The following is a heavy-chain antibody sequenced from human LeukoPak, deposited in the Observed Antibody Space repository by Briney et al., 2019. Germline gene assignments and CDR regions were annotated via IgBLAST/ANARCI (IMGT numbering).Heavy chain of an antibody. Sequence: SETLSLTCTVSGGSISSYYWSWIRQPPGKGLEWIGYIYYSGSTNYNPSLKSRVTISVDTSKNQFSLKLSSVTAADTAVYYCARDGLNYYDSSGYWPPGFDYWGQGTLVTVSS. D-gene: IGHD3-22*01. CDR2: IYYSGST. CDR1: GGSISSYY. J-gene: IGHJ4*02. CDR3: ARDGLNYYDSSGYWPPGFDY. V-gene: IGHV4-59*01.